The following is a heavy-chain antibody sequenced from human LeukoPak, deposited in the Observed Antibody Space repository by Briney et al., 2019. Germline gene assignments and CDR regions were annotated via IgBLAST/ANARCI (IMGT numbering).Heavy chain of an antibody. Sequence: SETLSLTCTVSGGSISSYYWSWIRQPPGKGLEWIGYIYYSGSTNYNPSLKSRVTISVDTSKNQFSLKLSSVTAADTAVHYCARVATINAYYYYYGMDVWGQGTTVTVSS. D-gene: IGHD5-24*01. CDR2: IYYSGST. J-gene: IGHJ6*02. V-gene: IGHV4-59*01. CDR1: GGSISSYY. CDR3: ARVATINAYYYYYGMDV.